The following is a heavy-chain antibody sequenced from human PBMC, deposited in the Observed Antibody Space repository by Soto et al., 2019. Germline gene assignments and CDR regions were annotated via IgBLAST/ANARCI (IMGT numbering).Heavy chain of an antibody. CDR3: VRDTYYYNSSGPAPFEY. D-gene: IGHD3-22*01. Sequence: ASVKVSCKASGYTFTGYYMHWVRQAPGQGLEWMGWINPNSGGTNYAQKFQGRVTMTRDTSISTAYMELSRLRSDDTAVYYCVRDTYYYNSSGPAPFEYWGQGTQVTVSS. J-gene: IGHJ4*02. V-gene: IGHV1-2*02. CDR1: GYTFTGYY. CDR2: INPNSGGT.